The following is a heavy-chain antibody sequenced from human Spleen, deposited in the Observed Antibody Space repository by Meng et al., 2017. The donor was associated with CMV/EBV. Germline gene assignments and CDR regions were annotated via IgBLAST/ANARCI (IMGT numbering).Heavy chain of an antibody. CDR3: ARDPQAAAGPYFDY. CDR1: GGSLSAHY. V-gene: IGHV4-34*01. CDR2: INHSGST. D-gene: IGHD6-13*01. Sequence: SETLSLTCTVYGGSLSAHYWSWFRQPPGKGLEWIGEINHSGSTNYNPSLKSRVTISVDTSKNQFSLKLSSVTAADTAVYYCARDPQAAAGPYFDYWGQGTLVTVSS. J-gene: IGHJ4*02.